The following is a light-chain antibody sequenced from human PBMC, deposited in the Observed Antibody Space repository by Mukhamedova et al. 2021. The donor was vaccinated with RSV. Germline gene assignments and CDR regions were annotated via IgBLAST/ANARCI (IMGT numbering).Light chain of an antibody. Sequence: WYQRRVHGKAPKLLIYDASNLETGVPSRFSGSGSGTHFTFTISSLQPEDLATYYCQQFGSLPFAFGTGTKVDI. CDR3: QQFGSLPFA. CDR2: DAS. V-gene: IGKV1-33*01. J-gene: IGKJ3*01.